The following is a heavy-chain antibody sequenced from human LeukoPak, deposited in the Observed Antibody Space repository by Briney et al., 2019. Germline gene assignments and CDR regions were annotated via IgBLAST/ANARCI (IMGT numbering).Heavy chain of an antibody. Sequence: PGGSLRLSCAASGFTFSSYWMHWVRHAPGKGLVWVSRINSDGSSTSYADSVKGRCTISSDNAKNTLYLQMNSLRAEDTAVYYCVSTTLYDILTGAPSAFDYWGQGTLDSVST. D-gene: IGHD3-9*01. CDR2: INSDGSST. CDR3: VSTTLYDILTGAPSAFDY. V-gene: IGHV3-74*01. J-gene: IGHJ4*02. CDR1: GFTFSSYW.